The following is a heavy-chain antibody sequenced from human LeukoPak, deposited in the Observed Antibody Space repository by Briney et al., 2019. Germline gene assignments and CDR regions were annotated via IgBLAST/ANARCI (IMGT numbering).Heavy chain of an antibody. D-gene: IGHD3-10*01. V-gene: IGHV1-8*01. CDR2: MNPNSGNT. CDR3: ARRITMVRGGSWFDP. Sequence: ASVKVSCKASGYIFTSYDINWVRQATGQGLEWMGWMNPNSGNTGYAQKFQGRVTITRNTSISTAYMELSSLRSEDTVVYYCARRITMVRGGSWFDPWGQGTLVTVSS. CDR1: GYIFTSYD. J-gene: IGHJ5*02.